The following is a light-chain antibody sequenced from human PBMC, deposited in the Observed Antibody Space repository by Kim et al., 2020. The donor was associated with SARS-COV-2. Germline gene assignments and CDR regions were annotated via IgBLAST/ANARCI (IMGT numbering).Light chain of an antibody. J-gene: IGKJ1*01. CDR1: QSISDS. V-gene: IGKV1-5*03. Sequence: DIQMTQSPLTLSASVGDRVIITCRASQSISDSLAWYQQKPGKVPKLLIYKASNLETGVPFRFSGSGSGTEFTLTISSLQPDDFATYSCQHYKGCPTFGQGTKVDIK. CDR3: QHYKGCPT. CDR2: KAS.